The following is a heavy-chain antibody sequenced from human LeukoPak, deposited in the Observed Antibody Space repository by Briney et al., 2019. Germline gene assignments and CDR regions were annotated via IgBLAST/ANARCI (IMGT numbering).Heavy chain of an antibody. Sequence: GGSLRLSCAASGFTFSSYSMNWVRQAPGKGLEWVSYISSSSSTIYYADSVKGRFTISRDNAKNSLYLQMNSLRAEDTAVYYCATATRVHPKWYFDYWGQGTLVTVSS. CDR3: ATATRVHPKWYFDY. V-gene: IGHV3-48*01. CDR1: GFTFSSYS. D-gene: IGHD1-1*01. CDR2: ISSSSSTI. J-gene: IGHJ4*02.